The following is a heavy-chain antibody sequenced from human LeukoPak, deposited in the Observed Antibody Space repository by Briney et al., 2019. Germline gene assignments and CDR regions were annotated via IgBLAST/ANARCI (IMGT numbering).Heavy chain of an antibody. J-gene: IGHJ6*02. V-gene: IGHV3-30*18. CDR1: GFTFNRYG. CDR3: VKGKWEDNHYYYGLDV. Sequence: GGSLRLSCLASGFTFNRYGMHWVRQTPGKGLEWLAAISYDSFNEDYRDSVKGRLTISRDNSKKTVDLQMDSLRPEDTAAYFCVKGKWEDNHYYYGLDVWGQGTAVSVAS. D-gene: IGHD1-26*01. CDR2: ISYDSFNE.